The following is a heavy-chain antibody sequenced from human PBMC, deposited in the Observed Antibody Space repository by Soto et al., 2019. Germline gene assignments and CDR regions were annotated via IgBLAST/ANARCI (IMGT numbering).Heavy chain of an antibody. J-gene: IGHJ6*02. V-gene: IGHV3-23*01. CDR1: GFTFSSSA. D-gene: IGHD3-3*01. CDR2: ISGSGAGT. Sequence: GGSLRLSCTASGFTFSSSAMSWVRQAPGRGLEWVSGISGSGAGTYYADSVKGRFTISRDNSKNTLYLQMSGLRAEDAAVYYCAKGPTVFGAVISFDYYYGMYVWGQGTPVTVSS. CDR3: AKGPTVFGAVISFDYYYGMYV.